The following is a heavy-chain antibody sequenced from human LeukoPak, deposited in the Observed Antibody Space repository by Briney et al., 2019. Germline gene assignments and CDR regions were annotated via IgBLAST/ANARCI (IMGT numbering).Heavy chain of an antibody. Sequence: GGSLRLSCAASGFTFSNYGMHWVRQAPGKELEWVAVIYDDGSKEYFADSVKGRFTISRDNSKNTVLLQMNSLRAEDTAVFYCARDFKSGYVDSWGQGTLVTVSS. V-gene: IGHV3-33*01. CDR3: ARDFKSGYVDS. D-gene: IGHD3-3*01. J-gene: IGHJ4*02. CDR2: IYDDGSKE. CDR1: GFTFSNYG.